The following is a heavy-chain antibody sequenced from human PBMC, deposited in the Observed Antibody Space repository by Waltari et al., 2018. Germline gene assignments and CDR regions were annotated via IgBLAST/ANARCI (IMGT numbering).Heavy chain of an antibody. V-gene: IGHV1-69*13. D-gene: IGHD3-9*01. J-gene: IGHJ6*02. CDR1: GGTFSSYA. CDR3: ARDRGYDISPSPYYGMDV. Sequence: QVQLVQSGAEVKKPGSSVKVSCKASGGTFSSYAISWVRQAPGQGLEWRGGIIPIFGTANYAQKFQGRVTITADESTSTAYMELSSLRSEDTAVYYCARDRGYDISPSPYYGMDVWGQGTTVTVSS. CDR2: IIPIFGTA.